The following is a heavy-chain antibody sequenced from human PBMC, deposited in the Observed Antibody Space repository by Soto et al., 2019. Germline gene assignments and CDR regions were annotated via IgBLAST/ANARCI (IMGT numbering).Heavy chain of an antibody. J-gene: IGHJ3*02. Sequence: QVQLVQSGAEVKKPGASVKVSCKASGYTFTSYGISWVRQAPGQGLEWMGWISAYNGNTNYAQKLQGRVTMTTDTSTSTAYMELRSLRSDDTAVYYCARLLSMAYYYDSSGYYYDAFDIWGQGTMVTVSS. CDR3: ARLLSMAYYYDSSGYYYDAFDI. V-gene: IGHV1-18*01. CDR2: ISAYNGNT. CDR1: GYTFTSYG. D-gene: IGHD3-22*01.